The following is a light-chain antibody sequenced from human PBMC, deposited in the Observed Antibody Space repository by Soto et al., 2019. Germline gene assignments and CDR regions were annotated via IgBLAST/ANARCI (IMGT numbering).Light chain of an antibody. CDR1: ISDVGGNDY. V-gene: IGLV2-14*03. Sequence: QSVLTQPASVSGSPGQSITISCTGNISDVGGNDYVSWYQQHPGKAPKVIIYDVSYRPSGISNRFSGSKSGNTASLVISGLQAEDEAKYYCVSYTRSTTYVFGTGTKVTVL. CDR3: VSYTRSTTYV. CDR2: DVS. J-gene: IGLJ1*01.